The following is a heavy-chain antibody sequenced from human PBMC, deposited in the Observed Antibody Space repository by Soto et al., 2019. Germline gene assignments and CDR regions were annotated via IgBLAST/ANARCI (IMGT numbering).Heavy chain of an antibody. CDR1: GYTFTSYG. D-gene: IGHD3-3*01. CDR2: ISAYNGNT. Sequence: GASVKVSCKASGYTFTSYGISSVRQTPGQGLEWMGWISAYNGNTNYAQKLQGRVTMTTDTSTSTAYMELRSLRSDDTAVYYCASSTIFGVVIIWGQGTLVTVSS. V-gene: IGHV1-18*04. J-gene: IGHJ4*02. CDR3: ASSTIFGVVII.